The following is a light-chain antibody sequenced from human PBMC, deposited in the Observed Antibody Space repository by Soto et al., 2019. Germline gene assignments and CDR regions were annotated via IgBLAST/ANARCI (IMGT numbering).Light chain of an antibody. J-gene: IGKJ1*01. V-gene: IGKV3-20*01. CDR2: DAS. CDR1: QSVSSSY. CDR3: QHYGRSPPSWT. Sequence: EIVLTQSPGTLSLSPGERATLSCRASQSVSSSYLAWYQQKPGQPPGLLIFDASNRATGIPDRFSGSGSGTDFTLTISSLEPEDFAVYYCQHYGRSPPSWTFGQGTKVEIQ.